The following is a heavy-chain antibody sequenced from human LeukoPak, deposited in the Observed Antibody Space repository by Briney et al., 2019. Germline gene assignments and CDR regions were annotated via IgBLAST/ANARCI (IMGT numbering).Heavy chain of an antibody. Sequence: SETLSLTCTVSGGSISSYYWTWIRQPAGQGLDWIGRIYSGGSTNYNPSLKSRVTMSVDTSKSQFSLKVSSVTAADTAVYYCARGRIAYYGDYGTYFDYWGQGILVTVSS. V-gene: IGHV4-4*07. CDR2: IYSGGST. J-gene: IGHJ4*02. D-gene: IGHD4-17*01. CDR3: ARGRIAYYGDYGTYFDY. CDR1: GGSISSYY.